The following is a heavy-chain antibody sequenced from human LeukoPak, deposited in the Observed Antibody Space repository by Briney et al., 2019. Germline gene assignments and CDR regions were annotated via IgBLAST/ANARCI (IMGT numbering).Heavy chain of an antibody. D-gene: IGHD1-26*01. J-gene: IGHJ4*02. Sequence: ASVKVSCKASGYTFTVYYVHWVRQAPGQGLEWMGWISAYNGNTNYAQKLQGRVTMTTDTSTSTAYMELRSLRSDDTAVYYCARSPRSIVGATYYFDYWGQGTLVTVSS. CDR2: ISAYNGNT. CDR3: ARSPRSIVGATYYFDY. CDR1: GYTFTVYY. V-gene: IGHV1-18*04.